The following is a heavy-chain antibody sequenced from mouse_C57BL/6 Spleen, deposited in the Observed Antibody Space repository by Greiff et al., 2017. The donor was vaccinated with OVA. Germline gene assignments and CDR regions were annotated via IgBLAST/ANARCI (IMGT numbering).Heavy chain of an antibody. V-gene: IGHV7-3*01. CDR1: GFTFTDYY. CDR2: IRNKANGYTT. Sequence: EVMLVESGGGLVQPGGSLSLSCAASGFTFTDYYMSCVRQPPGKALEWLGFIRNKANGYTTEYSASVKGRFTISRDNSQSILYLQMNALRAEDSATYYCARLLLRWNAMDYWGQGTSVTVSS. CDR3: ARLLLRWNAMDY. D-gene: IGHD1-1*01. J-gene: IGHJ4*01.